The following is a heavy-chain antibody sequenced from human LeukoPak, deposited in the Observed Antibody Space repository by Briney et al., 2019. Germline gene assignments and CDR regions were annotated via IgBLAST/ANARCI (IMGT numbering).Heavy chain of an antibody. CDR3: ASKTRELLPFWAFDI. CDR2: ISAYNGHT. J-gene: IGHJ3*02. CDR1: GYILSNNI. D-gene: IGHD1-26*01. Sequence: ASVNVSCKASGYILSNNIITWVRPAPGQGLEWMGWISAYNGHTDSAENFQDRVTMTTDTFTNTAHMELRSLRSDDTAVYYCASKTRELLPFWAFDIWGQGTMVTVSS. V-gene: IGHV1-18*04.